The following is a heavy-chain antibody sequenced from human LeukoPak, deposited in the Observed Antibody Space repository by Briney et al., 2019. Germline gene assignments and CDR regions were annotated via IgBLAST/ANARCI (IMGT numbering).Heavy chain of an antibody. V-gene: IGHV4-34*01. Sequence: SETLSLTCAVYGGSFSGYYWSWIRQPPGKGLEWIGEINHSGSTNYNPSLKSRVTMSVDTSKNQFSLKLSSVTAADTAVYYCARAYYYDSSGYSAHLTSDYWGQGTLVSVSS. CDR2: INHSGST. D-gene: IGHD3-22*01. CDR3: ARAYYYDSSGYSAHLTSDY. J-gene: IGHJ4*02. CDR1: GGSFSGYY.